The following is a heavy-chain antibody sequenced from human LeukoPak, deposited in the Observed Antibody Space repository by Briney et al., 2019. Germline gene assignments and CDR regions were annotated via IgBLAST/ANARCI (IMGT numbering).Heavy chain of an antibody. CDR2: ISYDGSNK. CDR3: AKDVSPNYYGSGSPSPLDY. CDR1: GFTFSSYG. D-gene: IGHD3-10*01. V-gene: IGHV3-30*18. J-gene: IGHJ4*02. Sequence: GGSLRLSCAASGFTFSSYGMHWVRQAPGKGLEWVAVISYDGSNKYYADSVKGRFTISRDNSKNTLYLQMNSLRAEDTAVYYCAKDVSPNYYGSGSPSPLDYWGQGTLVTVSS.